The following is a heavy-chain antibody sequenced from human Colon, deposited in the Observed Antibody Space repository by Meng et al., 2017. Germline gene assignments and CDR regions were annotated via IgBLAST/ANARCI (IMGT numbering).Heavy chain of an antibody. CDR3: ARGFFRPNP. J-gene: IGHJ5*02. Sequence: QVHLVESGGDLVKPGGSLRVSCAAAGFTFSDFSMSWIRQAPGKGLEWVSYISSSGSNLYYADSVKGRFTISRDNAKTSLYLQMNSLTAEDTAVYYCARGFFRPNPWGQGTLVTVSS. D-gene: IGHD3-3*01. CDR1: GFTFSDFS. V-gene: IGHV3-11*01. CDR2: ISSSGSNL.